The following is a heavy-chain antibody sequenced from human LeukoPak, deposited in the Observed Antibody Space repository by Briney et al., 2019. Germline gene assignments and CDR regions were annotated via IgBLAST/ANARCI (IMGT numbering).Heavy chain of an antibody. V-gene: IGHV4-39*01. D-gene: IGHD3-3*01. CDR1: GGSVSSGGYY. CDR3: ARRKGTEYYDFWSRYYIGWDAFDI. Sequence: SETLSLTCTVSGGSVSSGGYYWGWIRQPPGKGLEWIGSIYYSGSTYYNPSLKSRVTISVDTSKNQFSLKLSSVTAADTAVYYCARRKGTEYYDFWSRYYIGWDAFDIWGQGTMVTVSS. J-gene: IGHJ3*02. CDR2: IYYSGST.